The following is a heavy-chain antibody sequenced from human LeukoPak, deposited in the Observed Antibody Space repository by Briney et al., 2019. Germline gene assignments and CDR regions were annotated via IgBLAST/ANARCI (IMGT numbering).Heavy chain of an antibody. D-gene: IGHD5-24*01. J-gene: IGHJ4*02. CDR1: GASISSYY. V-gene: IGHV3-23*01. Sequence: ETLSPTCTVSGASISSYYWSWVRQAPGKGLEWVSGIGGSGGSTFYADSVKGRFTISRDNSKNTLYLQMNSLRAEDTAVYYCAKVKRQSVEVSRFDYWGQGTLVTVSS. CDR2: IGGSGGST. CDR3: AKVKRQSVEVSRFDY.